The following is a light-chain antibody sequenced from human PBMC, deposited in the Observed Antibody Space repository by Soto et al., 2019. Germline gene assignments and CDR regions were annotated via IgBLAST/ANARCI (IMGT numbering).Light chain of an antibody. CDR3: QQYYSWSPLT. CDR1: QNVNSN. J-gene: IGKJ4*01. V-gene: IGKV3-15*01. Sequence: EVVMTQSPVTLSVSPGERATLSCRASQNVNSNLAWYRQKPGQAPRLLIYGASTTATGIPARFSGSGSGTEFTLTISSLQSEDFAIYYCQQYYSWSPLTFGGGTKVEI. CDR2: GAS.